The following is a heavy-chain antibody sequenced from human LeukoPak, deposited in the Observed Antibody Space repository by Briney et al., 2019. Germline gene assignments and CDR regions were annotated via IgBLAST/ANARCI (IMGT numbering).Heavy chain of an antibody. J-gene: IGHJ4*02. V-gene: IGHV1-8*01. Sequence: ASVKCSCNASGYTFTSYDINWVRHATVQGLDWMGWMNPNSGNTGYAQKFQGRVTMTRNTSISTAYMELSSLRSEDTAVYYCARVYRQLRPYYFDYWGQGTLVTVSS. CDR2: MNPNSGNT. D-gene: IGHD4-23*01. CDR3: ARVYRQLRPYYFDY. CDR1: GYTFTSYD.